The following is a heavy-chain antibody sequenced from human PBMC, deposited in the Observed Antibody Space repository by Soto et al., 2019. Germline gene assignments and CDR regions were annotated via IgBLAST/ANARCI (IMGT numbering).Heavy chain of an antibody. V-gene: IGHV1-8*01. D-gene: IGHD6-13*01. CDR3: VRVSAAAGTSFDS. CDR2: MNPNSGNT. Sequence: QVQLVQSGAEVKKPGASVKVSCKASGYTFTSYDINWVRQASGQGLEWMGWMNPNSGNTGYAQKFQSRVTMTRDTSTNTAYMDLSSLRSEDTAMYYCVRVSAAAGTSFDSWGQGTPVTVSS. J-gene: IGHJ4*02. CDR1: GYTFTSYD.